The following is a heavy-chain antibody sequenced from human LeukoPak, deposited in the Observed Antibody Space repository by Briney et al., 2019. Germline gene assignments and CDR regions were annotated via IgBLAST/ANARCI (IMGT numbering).Heavy chain of an antibody. J-gene: IGHJ6*03. Sequence: HTGGSLRLSCAASGFTFSNYDMHWVRQATGKGLQWVSGIGPAGDTYYLGSVKGRFTISRENAKNSLYLQMNSLRAGDTAMYYCAKDTGSGSYYYYYMDVWGKGTTVTVSS. D-gene: IGHD1-26*01. V-gene: IGHV3-13*01. CDR3: AKDTGSGSYYYYYMDV. CDR1: GFTFSNYD. CDR2: IGPAGDT.